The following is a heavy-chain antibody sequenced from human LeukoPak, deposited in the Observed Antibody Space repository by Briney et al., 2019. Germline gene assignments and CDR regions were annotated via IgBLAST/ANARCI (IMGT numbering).Heavy chain of an antibody. CDR1: GYTFTSYG. D-gene: IGHD3-10*01. CDR2: IIPILGIA. Sequence: SVKVSCKASGYTFTSYGISWVRQATGQGLEWMGRIIPILGIANYAQKFQGRVTITADKSTSTAYMELSSLRSEDTAVYYCARDDVGRWFDPWGQGTLVTVSS. CDR3: ARDDVGRWFDP. V-gene: IGHV1-69*04. J-gene: IGHJ5*02.